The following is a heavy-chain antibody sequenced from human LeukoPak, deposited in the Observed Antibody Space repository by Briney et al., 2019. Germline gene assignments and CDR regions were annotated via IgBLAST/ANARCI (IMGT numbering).Heavy chain of an antibody. Sequence: GASVKVSCKASGYTFTSYYMHWVRQAPGQGLEWMGIINPSGGSTSYAQKFQGRVTMTRDTSTSTVYMELSSLRSEDTAVYYCARDSVGCSSTSCYPGGWFDPWGQGTLVTVP. CDR1: GYTFTSYY. D-gene: IGHD2-2*01. V-gene: IGHV1-46*01. CDR2: INPSGGST. J-gene: IGHJ5*02. CDR3: ARDSVGCSSTSCYPGGWFDP.